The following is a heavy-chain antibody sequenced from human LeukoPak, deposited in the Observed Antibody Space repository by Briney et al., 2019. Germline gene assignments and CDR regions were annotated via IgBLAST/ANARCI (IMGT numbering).Heavy chain of an antibody. V-gene: IGHV3-21*01. CDR1: GFTFSSYS. D-gene: IGHD6-13*01. J-gene: IGHJ4*02. CDR3: ARVAFSSWSFDY. CDR2: ISSSSSYI. Sequence: PGGSLRLSCAASGFTFSSYSMNWVRQAQEKGLEWVSSISSSSSYIYYADSVKGRFTISRDNAKNSLYLQMNSLRAEDTAVYYCARVAFSSWSFDYWGQGTLVTVSS.